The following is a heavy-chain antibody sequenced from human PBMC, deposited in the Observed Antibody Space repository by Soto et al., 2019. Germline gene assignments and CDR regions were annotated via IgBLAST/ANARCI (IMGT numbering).Heavy chain of an antibody. J-gene: IGHJ5*02. CDR2: IYHSGST. Sequence: SETLSLTCAVSGGPISSGGYSWSWIRQPPGKGLEWIGYIYHSGSTYYNPSLKSRVTISVDRSKNQFSLKLSSVTAADTAVYYCARDHGALAQGAFDPWGQGTLVTVSS. CDR1: GGPISSGGYS. V-gene: IGHV4-30-2*01. D-gene: IGHD3-16*01. CDR3: ARDHGALAQGAFDP.